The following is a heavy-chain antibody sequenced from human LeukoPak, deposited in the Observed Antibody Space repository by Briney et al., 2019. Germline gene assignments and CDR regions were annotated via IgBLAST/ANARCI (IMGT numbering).Heavy chain of an antibody. CDR2: INAGNGNT. CDR3: ARSSSGWPCMDV. J-gene: IGHJ6*02. D-gene: IGHD6-19*01. Sequence: GASVKVSCKASGYTFTSYGISWVRQAPGQGLEWMGWINAGNGNTKYSQKFQGRVTITRDTSASTAYMELSSLRSEDTAVYYCARSSSGWPCMDVWGQGTTVTVSS. V-gene: IGHV1-3*01. CDR1: GYTFTSYG.